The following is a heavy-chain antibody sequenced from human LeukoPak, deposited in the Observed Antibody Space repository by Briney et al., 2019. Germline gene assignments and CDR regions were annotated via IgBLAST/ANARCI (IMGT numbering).Heavy chain of an antibody. CDR2: VNPNTGDT. CDR1: GYTFTGFF. CDR3: ATLLWSGDFDY. D-gene: IGHD3-10*01. V-gene: IGHV1-2*02. Sequence: GASVRVSCKASGYTFTGFFLHWVRQAPGQGLEWMGSVNPNTGDTNFAQRFQGRVNLTRDTSTRTASMQLSGLTYDDTAVYYCATLLWSGDFDYWGQGTPVSVS. J-gene: IGHJ4*02.